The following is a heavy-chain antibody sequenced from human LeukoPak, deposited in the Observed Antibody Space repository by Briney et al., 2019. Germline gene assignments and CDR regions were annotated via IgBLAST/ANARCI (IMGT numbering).Heavy chain of an antibody. CDR2: INHSGST. V-gene: IGHV4-34*01. CDR1: VGFFSGYY. Sequence: SETLSLTCAVYVGFFSGYYWSWIRQPPGKGLEWIGEINHSGSTNYNPSLKSRVTISVDTSKNQFSLKLSSVTAADTAVYYGARDRRYCDWLGSPTGAYMDVWGKGITVTVSS. D-gene: IGHD3-9*01. CDR3: ARDRRYCDWLGSPTGAYMDV. J-gene: IGHJ6*03.